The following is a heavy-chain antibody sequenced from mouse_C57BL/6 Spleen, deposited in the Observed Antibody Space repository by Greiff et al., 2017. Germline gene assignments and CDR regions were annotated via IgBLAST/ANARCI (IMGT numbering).Heavy chain of an antibody. D-gene: IGHD3-1*01. J-gene: IGHJ1*03. V-gene: IGHV1-26*01. CDR3: ARSGLLDWYFDV. CDR2: INPNNGGT. CDR1: GYTFTDYY. Sequence: VQLQQSGPELVKPGASVKISCKASGYTFTDYYMNWVKQSHGKSLEWIGDINPNNGGTSYNQKFKGKATLTVDKSSSTAYMELRSLTSEDSAVYYCARSGLLDWYFDVCGTGTTVTVSS.